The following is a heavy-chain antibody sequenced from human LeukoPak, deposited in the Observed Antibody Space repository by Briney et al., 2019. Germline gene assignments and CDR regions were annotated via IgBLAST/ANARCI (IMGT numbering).Heavy chain of an antibody. CDR3: ASYGSGGEFDY. D-gene: IGHD3-16*01. CDR2: INWNGGST. J-gene: IGHJ4*02. CDR1: GFTFSSYS. V-gene: IGHV3-20*01. Sequence: GGSLRLSCAASGFTFSSYSMNWVRQAPGKGLEWVSGINWNGGSTGYADSVKGRFTISRDNAKNSLYLQMNSLRAEDTALYHCASYGSGGEFDYWGQGTLVTVSS.